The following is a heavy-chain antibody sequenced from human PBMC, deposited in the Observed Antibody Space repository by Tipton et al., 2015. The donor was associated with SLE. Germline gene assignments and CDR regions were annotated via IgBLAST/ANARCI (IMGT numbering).Heavy chain of an antibody. CDR3: ASLDTAMVTNAFDI. CDR1: GGSISSSSYY. D-gene: IGHD5-18*01. Sequence: TLSLTCTVSGGSISSSSYYWGWIRQPPGKGLEWIGSIYYSGSTYYNPSLKSRVTISVDTSKNQFSLKLSSVTAADTAVYYCASLDTAMVTNAFDIWGQGTMGTVAS. J-gene: IGHJ3*02. V-gene: IGHV4-39*01. CDR2: IYYSGST.